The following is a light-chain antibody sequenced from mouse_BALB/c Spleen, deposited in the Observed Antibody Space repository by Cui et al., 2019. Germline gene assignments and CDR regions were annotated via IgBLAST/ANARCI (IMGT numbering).Light chain of an antibody. CDR2: LAS. Sequence: NLVLTQSPASLAVSLGQRATISGRASERVGSYGNSFMHWYQQKPGQPPKFLIYLASNLESGVPARFSGSGSRTDFTLTMDPVEADDVAIYYCQQNNEDPLTFGAGTKLELK. CDR3: QQNNEDPLT. V-gene: IGKV3-10*01. J-gene: IGKJ5*01. CDR1: ERVGSYGNSF.